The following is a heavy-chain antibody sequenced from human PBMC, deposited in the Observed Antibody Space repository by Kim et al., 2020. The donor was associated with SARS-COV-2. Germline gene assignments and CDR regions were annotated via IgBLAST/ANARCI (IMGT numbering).Heavy chain of an antibody. CDR1: GYTFTSYY. J-gene: IGHJ6*02. CDR2: INPSGGST. Sequence: ASVKVSCKASGYTFTSYYMHWVRQAPGQGLEWVGIINPSGGSTSYAQKFQGRVTMTRDTSTSTVYMELSSLRSEDTAVYYCARDSVNSGSRKSLYYYYGMDVWGQGTTVTVSS. V-gene: IGHV1-46*01. CDR3: ARDSVNSGSRKSLYYYYGMDV. D-gene: IGHD1-26*01.